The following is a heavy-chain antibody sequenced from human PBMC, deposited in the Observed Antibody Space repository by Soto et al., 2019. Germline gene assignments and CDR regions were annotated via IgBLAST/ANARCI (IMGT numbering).Heavy chain of an antibody. CDR2: INHSGST. Sequence: PSETLSLTCAVYGGSFSGYYWSWIRQPPGKGLEWIGEINHSGSTNYNPSLKSRVTISVDTSKNQFSLKLSSVTAADTAVYYCARGVDDYIWGSYRYLDYWGQGTLVTVSS. V-gene: IGHV4-34*01. CDR1: GGSFSGYY. CDR3: ARGVDDYIWGSYRYLDY. D-gene: IGHD3-16*02. J-gene: IGHJ4*02.